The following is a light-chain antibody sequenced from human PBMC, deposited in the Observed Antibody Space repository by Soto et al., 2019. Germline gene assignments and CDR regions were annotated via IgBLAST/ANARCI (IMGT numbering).Light chain of an antibody. Sequence: IPLSQSPSSLSPTPGDRATIPCRASQTIDIYLAWYQQKPGEAPKLLIYAASTLYGGVPSRFRGSGSETVFTLTISGLQPEDFGTYYCQESYSTPPAFGRGTKVDIK. CDR2: AAS. CDR3: QESYSTPPA. J-gene: IGKJ1*01. V-gene: IGKV1-39*01. CDR1: QTIDIY.